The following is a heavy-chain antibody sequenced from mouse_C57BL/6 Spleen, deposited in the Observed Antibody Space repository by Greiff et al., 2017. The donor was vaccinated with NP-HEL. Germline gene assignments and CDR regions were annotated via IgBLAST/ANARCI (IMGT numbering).Heavy chain of an antibody. Sequence: QVQLQQPGAELVMPGASVKLSCKASGYTFTSYWMHWVKQRPGQGLEWIGEIDPSDSYTNYNQQFKGKSTLTVDKSSSTAYMQLSSLTSEDSAVYYCARTIYGSYYFDYWGQGTTLTVSS. V-gene: IGHV1-69*01. CDR1: GYTFTSYW. CDR2: IDPSDSYT. CDR3: ARTIYGSYYFDY. D-gene: IGHD1-1*01. J-gene: IGHJ2*01.